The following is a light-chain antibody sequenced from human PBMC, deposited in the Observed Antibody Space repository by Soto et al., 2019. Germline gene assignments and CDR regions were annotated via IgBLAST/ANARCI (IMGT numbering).Light chain of an antibody. CDR1: SGGIASNY. V-gene: IGLV6-57*04. Sequence: NFMLTQPHSVSESPGKTVTISCTRSSGGIASNYVQWYQQRPGSAHTTVIYEHNQRPSGVPDRFSGSTDGSSNSASLTISGLQTEDEADYYCQSYDSSTVIFGGGTKLTVL. CDR3: QSYDSSTVI. CDR2: EHN. J-gene: IGLJ2*01.